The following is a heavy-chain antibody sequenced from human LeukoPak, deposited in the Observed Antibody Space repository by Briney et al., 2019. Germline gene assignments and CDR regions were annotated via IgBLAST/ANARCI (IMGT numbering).Heavy chain of an antibody. D-gene: IGHD6-19*01. J-gene: IGHJ4*02. Sequence: GGSLRLSCAASGFRFGSYWMTWVRQAPGKGLEWVAHIKEDGSAENYVDSVRGRFSISRDNAKNSLYLQMNSLRVEDTAVYYCVRDSGWFHFDYWGQGILVTVSP. CDR2: IKEDGSAE. V-gene: IGHV3-7*03. CDR1: GFRFGSYW. CDR3: VRDSGWFHFDY.